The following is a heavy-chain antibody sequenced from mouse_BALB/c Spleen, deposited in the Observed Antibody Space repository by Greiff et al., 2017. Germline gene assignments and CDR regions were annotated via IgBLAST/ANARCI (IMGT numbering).Heavy chain of an antibody. Sequence: VHVKQSGPELVKPGASVKISCKASGYTFTDYNMHWVKQSHGKSLEWIGYIYPYNGGTGYNQKFKSKATLTVDNSSSTAYMELRSLTSEDSAVYYCAGGNFAYWGQGTLVTVSA. CDR3: AGGNFAY. CDR1: GYTFTDYN. J-gene: IGHJ3*01. V-gene: IGHV1S29*02. CDR2: IYPYNGGT. D-gene: IGHD2-1*01.